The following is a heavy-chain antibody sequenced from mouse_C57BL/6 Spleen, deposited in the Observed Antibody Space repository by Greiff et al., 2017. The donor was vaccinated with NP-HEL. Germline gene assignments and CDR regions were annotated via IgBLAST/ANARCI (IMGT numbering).Heavy chain of an antibody. CDR3: ARLNWDYFYY. D-gene: IGHD4-1*01. J-gene: IGHJ2*01. CDR1: GFTFSSYG. CDR2: ISSGGSYN. V-gene: IGHV5-6*01. Sequence: EVQGVESGGDLVKPGGSLKLSCAASGFTFSSYGMSWVRQTPDKRLEWVATISSGGSYNYYPDSVQGRFTISRDNDKKHLYMHMSSLKAEETAMYYCARLNWDYFYYWGKGTTLTVAS.